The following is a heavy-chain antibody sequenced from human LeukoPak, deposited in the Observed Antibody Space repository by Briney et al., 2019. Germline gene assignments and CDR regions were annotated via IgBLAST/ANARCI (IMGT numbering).Heavy chain of an antibody. D-gene: IGHD5-18*01. CDR1: GGSISRYY. Sequence: SETLSLTCTVSGGSISRYYWSWIRQPPGKGLEWIGYIYYSGSTNYNPSLKSRVTISVDTSKNQFSLQLSSVTAADTAVYYCARGGYSYGSYYFDYWGQGTLVTVSS. CDR2: IYYSGST. V-gene: IGHV4-59*01. J-gene: IGHJ4*02. CDR3: ARGGYSYGSYYFDY.